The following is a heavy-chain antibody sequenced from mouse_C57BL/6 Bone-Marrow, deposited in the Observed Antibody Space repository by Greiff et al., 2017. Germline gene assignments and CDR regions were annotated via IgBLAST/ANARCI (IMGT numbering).Heavy chain of an antibody. Sequence: DVKLVESGGGLVKPGGSLKLSCAASGFTFSSYAMSWVRQTPEKRLEWVATISDGGSYTYYPDNVQGRFTISRDNAKNNLYLQMSHLKSEDTAMYYCARDPGPLYYSNWGFAYWGQGTLVTVSA. J-gene: IGHJ3*01. CDR2: ISDGGSYT. V-gene: IGHV5-4*01. CDR3: ARDPGPLYYSNWGFAY. CDR1: GFTFSSYA. D-gene: IGHD2-5*01.